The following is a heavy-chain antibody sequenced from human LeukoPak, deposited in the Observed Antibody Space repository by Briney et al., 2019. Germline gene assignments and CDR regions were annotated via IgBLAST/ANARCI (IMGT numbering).Heavy chain of an antibody. CDR2: ISWSGTTT. V-gene: IGHV3-9*01. Sequence: PGRSLRLSCVVSGFRFDDYGMHWVRQAPGKGLEWVSVISWSGTTTGYADSVKGRFTISRDSAKNSLYLQMDSLRVEDTALYYCAKDESTGGFAPGYFYGMGVWGQGTTVTVSS. J-gene: IGHJ6*02. D-gene: IGHD3-16*01. CDR1: GFRFDDYG. CDR3: AKDESTGGFAPGYFYGMGV.